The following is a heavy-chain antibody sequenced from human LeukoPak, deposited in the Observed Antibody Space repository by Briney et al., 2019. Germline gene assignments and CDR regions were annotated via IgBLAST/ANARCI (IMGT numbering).Heavy chain of an antibody. CDR1: GFTFSNSD. D-gene: IGHD2-8*02. CDR3: ARAPTALPGAADY. J-gene: IGHJ4*02. CDR2: IGTGGDT. V-gene: IGHV3-13*04. Sequence: PGGSLRLSCAASGFTFSNSDMHWVRQSTGKGLEWVSAIGTGGDTYYSDSVKGRFTISRENAKNSLYLQMNSLRAGDTAVYYCARAPTALPGAADYWGQGTLVTVSS.